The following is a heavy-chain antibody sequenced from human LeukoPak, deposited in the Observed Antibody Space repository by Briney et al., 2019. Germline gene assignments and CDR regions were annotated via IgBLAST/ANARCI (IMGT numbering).Heavy chain of an antibody. Sequence: GGSLRLSCAASGFSVSSNYMSWVRQAPGMGLEWVSVIYSGSSTNYADSVKGRFTISRDNSKNTLHLQMNSLRDDDTAVYYCATVRGPTVEIMYFDNWGQGTLVTVSS. CDR1: GFSVSSNY. J-gene: IGHJ4*02. CDR2: IYSGSST. V-gene: IGHV3-53*01. CDR3: ATVRGPTVEIMYFDN. D-gene: IGHD4-23*01.